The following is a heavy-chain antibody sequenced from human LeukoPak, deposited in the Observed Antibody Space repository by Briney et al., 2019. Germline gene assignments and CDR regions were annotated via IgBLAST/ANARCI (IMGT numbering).Heavy chain of an antibody. J-gene: IGHJ5*02. D-gene: IGHD6-19*01. CDR3: AKPGQWLAGFDP. CDR1: GFTFSNYA. V-gene: IGHV3-23*01. CDR2: ISGSAGTT. Sequence: GGSLRLSCAASGFTFSNYALNWVRQAPGKGLEWVSVISGSAGTTYYADSVKGRFTISRDNSKNTLYLQMNSLRPEDTAVYYCAKPGQWLAGFDPWGQGTLVTVSS.